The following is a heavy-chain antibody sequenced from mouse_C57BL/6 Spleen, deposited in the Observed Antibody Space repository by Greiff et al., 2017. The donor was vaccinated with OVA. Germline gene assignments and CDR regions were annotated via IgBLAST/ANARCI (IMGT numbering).Heavy chain of an antibody. J-gene: IGHJ2*01. CDR3: ARGGGGDYYGSSRD. Sequence: VQLQQPGAELVKPGASVKLSCKASGYTFTSYWMQWVKQRPGQGLEWIGEIDPSDSYTNYNQKFKGKATLTVDTSSSTAYMQLSSLTSEDSAVYYCARGGGGDYYGSSRDWGQGTTLTVSS. CDR1: GYTFTSYW. D-gene: IGHD1-1*01. CDR2: IDPSDSYT. V-gene: IGHV1-50*01.